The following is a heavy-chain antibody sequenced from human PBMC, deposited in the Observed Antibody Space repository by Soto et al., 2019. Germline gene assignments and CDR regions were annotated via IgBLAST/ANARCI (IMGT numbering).Heavy chain of an antibody. CDR1: GGSINSSSYY. CDR3: ASKPYCSGGSCYPRSYFDY. CDR2: IYYSGST. Sequence: SETLSLTCTVSGGSINSSSYYWGWIRQPPGKGLEWIGSIYYSGSTYYNSSLKSRVTISVDTSKNQFSLKLSSVTAADTAVYYCASKPYCSGGSCYPRSYFDYWGQGTLVTVSS. V-gene: IGHV4-39*01. J-gene: IGHJ4*02. D-gene: IGHD2-15*01.